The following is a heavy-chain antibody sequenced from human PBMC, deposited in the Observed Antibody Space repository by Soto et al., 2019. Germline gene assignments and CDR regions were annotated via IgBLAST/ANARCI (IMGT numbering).Heavy chain of an antibody. Sequence: GGSLRLSCAASGFTFSSYGMHWVRQAPGKGLEWVAVISYDGSNKYYADSVKGRFTISRDNSKNTLYLQMNSLRAEDTAVYYCATLDGDYYYYYGMDVWGQGTTVTVSS. CDR3: ATLDGDYYYYYGMDV. CDR2: ISYDGSNK. D-gene: IGHD4-17*01. CDR1: GFTFSSYG. V-gene: IGHV3-30*03. J-gene: IGHJ6*02.